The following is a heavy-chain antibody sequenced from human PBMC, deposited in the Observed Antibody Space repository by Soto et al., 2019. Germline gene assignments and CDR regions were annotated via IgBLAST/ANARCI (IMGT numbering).Heavy chain of an antibody. CDR3: ARGHHSGYDHFDY. J-gene: IGHJ4*02. V-gene: IGHV4-31*03. CDR1: GGSISSGGYY. Sequence: SETLSLTCTVSGGSISSGGYYWSWIRQHPGKGLEWIGYIYYSGSTYYNPSLKSRVTISVDTSENLFSLKLSSVTAADTAVYHCARGHHSGYDHFDYWGQGILVTVSS. CDR2: IYYSGST. D-gene: IGHD5-12*01.